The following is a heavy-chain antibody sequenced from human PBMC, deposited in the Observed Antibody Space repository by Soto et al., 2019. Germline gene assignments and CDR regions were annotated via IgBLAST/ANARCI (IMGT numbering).Heavy chain of an antibody. CDR1: GGSISSGDYF. CDR3: ARGVSGPLYAFDP. D-gene: IGHD3-3*02. CDR2: MYKTGAT. Sequence: PSETLSLTCTVSGGSISSGDYFWCWIRQTPGKGLEWIKYMYKTGATYGNPSLRSRVSMSIDPSKNQFSLKVTSVTAADSAVYYCARGVSGPLYAFDPWGQGXPVTVSS. V-gene: IGHV4-30-4*01. J-gene: IGHJ5*02.